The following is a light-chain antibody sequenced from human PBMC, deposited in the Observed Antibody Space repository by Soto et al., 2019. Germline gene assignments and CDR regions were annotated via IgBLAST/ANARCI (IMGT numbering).Light chain of an antibody. J-gene: IGKJ1*01. Sequence: EIVLTQSPGTLSLSPGERATLSCRASQSVSSSYLAWYQQKPGQAPRLLIYGASSRATGIPDRFSGSGSGTDFTLTISRLEPEAFAVYYCQQYSSSPPTWTFGQGTKVEIK. CDR2: GAS. CDR1: QSVSSSY. CDR3: QQYSSSPPTWT. V-gene: IGKV3-20*01.